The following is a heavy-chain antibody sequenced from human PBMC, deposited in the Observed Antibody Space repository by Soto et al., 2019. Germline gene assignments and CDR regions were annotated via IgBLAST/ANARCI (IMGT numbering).Heavy chain of an antibody. CDR1: GFTLRNYW. V-gene: IGHV3-74*01. J-gene: IGHJ4*02. CDR3: ARDQDGAGGTADY. Sequence: EVQLVESGGGLVQPGGSLRLSCVASGFTLRNYWMHWFRQAPGKWLVWVSRITNDGRTTYYADSVKGRFTISRDNAKNTLYLQVNSLRVEDTAVYYCARDQDGAGGTADYWGQGTLVNVS. CDR2: ITNDGRTT. D-gene: IGHD1-26*01.